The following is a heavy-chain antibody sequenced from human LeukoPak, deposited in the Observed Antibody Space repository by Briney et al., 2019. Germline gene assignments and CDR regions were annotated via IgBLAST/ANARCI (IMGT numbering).Heavy chain of an antibody. Sequence: GGSLRLSCAASGFTFSSYAMSWVRQAPGKGLEWVSSISSSSSYIYYADSVKGRFTISRDNAKNSLYLQMNSLRAEDTAVYYCARTRSYCSGGSCLYYWGQGTLVTVSS. J-gene: IGHJ4*02. V-gene: IGHV3-21*01. CDR1: GFTFSSYA. D-gene: IGHD2-15*01. CDR2: ISSSSSYI. CDR3: ARTRSYCSGGSCLYY.